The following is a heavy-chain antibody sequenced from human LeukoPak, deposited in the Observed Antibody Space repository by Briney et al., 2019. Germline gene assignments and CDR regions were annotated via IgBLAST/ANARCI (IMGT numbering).Heavy chain of an antibody. J-gene: IGHJ6*03. Sequence: PSETLSLTCTVSSGSISSHYWSWIRQPPGKGLEWIGYIYYSGSTNYNPSLKSRVTISVDTSKNQFSLKLSSVTAADTAVYYCARGRNDGPYYYYYMDVWGKGTTVTVSS. D-gene: IGHD1-1*01. CDR2: IYYSGST. V-gene: IGHV4-59*11. CDR3: ARGRNDGPYYYYYMDV. CDR1: SGSISSHY.